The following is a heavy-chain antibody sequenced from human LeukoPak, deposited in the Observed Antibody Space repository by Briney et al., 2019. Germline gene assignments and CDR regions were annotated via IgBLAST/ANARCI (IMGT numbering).Heavy chain of an antibody. J-gene: IGHJ6*02. D-gene: IGHD2-2*01. Sequence: GGSLRLSCAASGFTFSSYSMNCVRQAPGEGLEWVSSISSSSSYIYYADSVKGRFTISRDNAKNSLYLQMNSLRAEDTAVYYCARENIVVVPAAMFHYYYGMDVWGQGTTVTVSS. CDR3: ARENIVVVPAAMFHYYYGMDV. CDR2: ISSSSSYI. CDR1: GFTFSSYS. V-gene: IGHV3-21*01.